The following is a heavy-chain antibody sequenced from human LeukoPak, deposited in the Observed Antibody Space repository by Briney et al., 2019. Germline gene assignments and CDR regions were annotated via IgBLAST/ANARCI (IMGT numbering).Heavy chain of an antibody. CDR1: GGSFSGYY. D-gene: IGHD3-10*01. V-gene: IGHV4-34*01. J-gene: IGHJ4*02. Sequence: PSETPSLTCAVYGGSFSGYYWSWIRQPPGKGLEWIGEINHSGSTNYNPSLKSRVTISVDTSKNQFSLKLSSVTAADTAVYYCARGPVGLWYYGSGSYFDYWGQGTLVTVSS. CDR3: ARGPVGLWYYGSGSYFDY. CDR2: INHSGST.